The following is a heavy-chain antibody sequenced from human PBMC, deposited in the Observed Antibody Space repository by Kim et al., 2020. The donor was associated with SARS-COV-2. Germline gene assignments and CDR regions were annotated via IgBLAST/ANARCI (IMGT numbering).Heavy chain of an antibody. Sequence: SETLSLTCAVYGGSFSGYYWSWIRQPPGKGLEWIGEINHSGSTNYNPSLKSRVTISVDTSKNQFSLKLSSVTAADTAVYYCARGTVTPSRYFQHWGQGTLVTVSS. CDR2: INHSGST. CDR1: GGSFSGYY. J-gene: IGHJ1*01. CDR3: ARGTVTPSRYFQH. V-gene: IGHV4-34*01. D-gene: IGHD4-17*01.